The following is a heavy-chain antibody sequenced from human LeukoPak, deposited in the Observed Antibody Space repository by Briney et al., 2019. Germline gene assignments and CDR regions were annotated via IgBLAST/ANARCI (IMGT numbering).Heavy chain of an antibody. CDR3: ARDTHWGYGEGVDY. J-gene: IGHJ4*02. CDR2: ISSSGSTI. CDR1: GFTFSNYA. V-gene: IGHV3-48*03. Sequence: GGSLRLSCAASGFTFSNYAMNWVRQAPGKGLEWVSYISSSGSTIYYADSVKGRFTISRDNAKNSLYLQMNSLRAEDTAVYYCARDTHWGYGEGVDYWGQGTLVTVSS. D-gene: IGHD4-17*01.